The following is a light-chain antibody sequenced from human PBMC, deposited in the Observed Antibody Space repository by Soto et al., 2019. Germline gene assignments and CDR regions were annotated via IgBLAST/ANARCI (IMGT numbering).Light chain of an antibody. CDR3: QHYNSYSEA. CDR1: QSISSW. Sequence: DIQMTQSPSTLSASVGYRVTITCLASQSISSWLAWYQQKPGKAPKLLIYKASTLKSGVPSRFSGSGSGTEFTLTISSLQPDDFATYYCQHYNSYSEAFGQGTKVDI. V-gene: IGKV1-5*03. CDR2: KAS. J-gene: IGKJ1*01.